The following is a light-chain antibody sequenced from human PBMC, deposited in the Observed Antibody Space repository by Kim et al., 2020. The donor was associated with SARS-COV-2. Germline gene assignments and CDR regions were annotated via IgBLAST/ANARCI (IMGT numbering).Light chain of an antibody. J-gene: IGLJ3*02. Sequence: GLTQPPSVSKGLRQTATLTCTGNNNNVGNEGAAWLQQHQGHPPKLLSYRNNNRPSGISERLSASRSGNTASLTITGLQPEDEADYYCLAWDSSLTAWVFGGGTQLTVL. CDR2: RNN. V-gene: IGLV10-54*01. CDR1: NNNVGNEG. CDR3: LAWDSSLTAWV.